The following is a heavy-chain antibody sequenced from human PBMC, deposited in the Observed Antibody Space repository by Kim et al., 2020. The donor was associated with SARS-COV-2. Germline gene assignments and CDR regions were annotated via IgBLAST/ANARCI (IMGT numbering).Heavy chain of an antibody. CDR3: MKALRGWEPIDY. D-gene: IGHD1-26*01. CDR1: GYTFTNYA. Sequence: ASVKVSCKASGYTFTNYAMHWVRQAPGQRLEWMGWINAGNGNTKYSQKFQGRVTFTRDTSASTAYMELSSLISEDTAVYYCMKALRGWEPIDYWGQGTLVTVSS. CDR2: INAGNGNT. V-gene: IGHV1-3*01. J-gene: IGHJ4*02.